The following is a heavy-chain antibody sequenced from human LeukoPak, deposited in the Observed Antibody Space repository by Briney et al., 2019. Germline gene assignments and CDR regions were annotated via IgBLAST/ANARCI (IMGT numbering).Heavy chain of an antibody. Sequence: GASVKVSCKASGYTFTSYAMHWVRQAPGQRLEWMGWINAGNGNTKYSQKFQGRVTITRDTSASTAYMELSSLRSEDTAVYYCARDRSRNYYDSSGYHLGYWGQGTLVTVSS. V-gene: IGHV1-3*01. D-gene: IGHD3-22*01. CDR2: INAGNGNT. J-gene: IGHJ4*02. CDR1: GYTFTSYA. CDR3: ARDRSRNYYDSSGYHLGY.